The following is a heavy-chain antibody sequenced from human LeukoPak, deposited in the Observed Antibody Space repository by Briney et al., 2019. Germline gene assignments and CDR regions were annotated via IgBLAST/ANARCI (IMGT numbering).Heavy chain of an antibody. Sequence: PSETLSLTCTVSGGSISSSSYYWGWIRQPPGKGLEWIGSIYYSGSTYYNPSLKSRVTISVDTSKNQFSLKLSSVTAADTAVYYCARLSGWEPAGDYYYYYMDVWGKGTTVTVSS. J-gene: IGHJ6*03. CDR2: IYYSGST. D-gene: IGHD1-26*01. V-gene: IGHV4-39*01. CDR1: GGSISSSSYY. CDR3: ARLSGWEPAGDYYYYYMDV.